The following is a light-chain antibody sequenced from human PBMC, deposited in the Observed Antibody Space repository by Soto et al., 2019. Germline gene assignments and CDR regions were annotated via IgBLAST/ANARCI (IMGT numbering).Light chain of an antibody. Sequence: DIQMTQSPSTLSGSVGDRVTITCRASQTISSWLAWYQQKPGKATKLLISKASTLKSGVPSRFSGSGSGTEFTLTISSLQPDDFATYYCQHYNSYSEAFGQGTKVELK. CDR2: KAS. V-gene: IGKV1-5*03. CDR1: QTISSW. J-gene: IGKJ1*01. CDR3: QHYNSYSEA.